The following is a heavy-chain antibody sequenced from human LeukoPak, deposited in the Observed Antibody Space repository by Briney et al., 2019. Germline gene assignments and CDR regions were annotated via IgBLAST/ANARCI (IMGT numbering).Heavy chain of an antibody. V-gene: IGHV3-21*01. CDR1: GFSFSTYA. CDR2: ISTTSSYI. CDR3: ARGGIITSYAFEI. J-gene: IGHJ3*02. D-gene: IGHD1-26*01. Sequence: GGSLRLSCAASGFSFSTYAISWVRQAPGKGLEWVSCISTTSSYIFYADSVRGRFTISRDNAKNSLYLQMDSLRAEDTAVYYCARGGIITSYAFEIWGQGTMVTVSS.